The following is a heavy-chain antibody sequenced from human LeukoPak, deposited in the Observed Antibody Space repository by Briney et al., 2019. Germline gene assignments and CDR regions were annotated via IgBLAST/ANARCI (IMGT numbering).Heavy chain of an antibody. Sequence: GGTLRLSCAASGFTFSSYGMSWVRQAPGKGLEWVSAISGSGGSTYYADSVKGRFTISRDNSKNTLYLQMNSLRAEDTAVYYCARDSGATHDYWGQGTLVTVSS. V-gene: IGHV3-23*01. J-gene: IGHJ4*02. CDR3: ARDSGATHDY. CDR2: ISGSGGST. D-gene: IGHD1-26*01. CDR1: GFTFSSYG.